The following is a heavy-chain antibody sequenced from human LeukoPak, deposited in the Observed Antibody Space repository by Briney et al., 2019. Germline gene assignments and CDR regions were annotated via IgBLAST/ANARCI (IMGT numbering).Heavy chain of an antibody. CDR3: ARENGYGVSDC. D-gene: IGHD4-17*01. J-gene: IGHJ4*02. V-gene: IGHV4-30-4*01. Sequence: PSQTLSLTCTVSGGSISSGDFYWSWIRQPPGKGLEWIGFIYYSGSTYYNPSLKSRVTISVDTSKNQFSLKLNSVTAADTAVYFCARENGYGVSDCWGQGTLVAVSS. CDR2: IYYSGST. CDR1: GGSISSGDFY.